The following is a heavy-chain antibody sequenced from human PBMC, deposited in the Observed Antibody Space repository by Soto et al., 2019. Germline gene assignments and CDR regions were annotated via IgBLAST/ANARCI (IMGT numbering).Heavy chain of an antibody. CDR1: GFTFSSYA. Sequence: EVQLLESGGGLVQPGGSLRLSCAASGFTFSSYAMTWVRQAPGKGLEWVSTISVSGGNTYYADSVKGRFTISRDNSKNTLYLQVNSLRAEDTAVYYCAKGARVSGWSLSGVLDVWGKGTTVTVSS. CDR3: AKGARVSGWSLSGVLDV. CDR2: ISVSGGNT. V-gene: IGHV3-23*01. J-gene: IGHJ6*04. D-gene: IGHD6-19*01.